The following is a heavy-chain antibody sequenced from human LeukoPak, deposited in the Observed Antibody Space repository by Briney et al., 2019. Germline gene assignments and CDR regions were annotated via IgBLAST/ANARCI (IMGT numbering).Heavy chain of an antibody. CDR2: INHSGST. Sequence: SETLSLTCAVYSGSFSGHYWSWIRQPPGKGLEWIGEINHSGSTNYNPSLKSRVTISVDTSKNQFSLKLSSVPAADTAVYYWARGRGVGYSSSWPLNNWFDPWGQGTLVTVSS. CDR1: SGSFSGHY. CDR3: ARGRGVGYSSSWPLNNWFDP. V-gene: IGHV4-34*01. J-gene: IGHJ5*02. D-gene: IGHD6-13*01.